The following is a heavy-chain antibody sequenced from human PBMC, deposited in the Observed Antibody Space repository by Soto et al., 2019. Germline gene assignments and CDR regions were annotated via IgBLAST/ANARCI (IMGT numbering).Heavy chain of an antibody. J-gene: IGHJ6*02. CDR3: AKLGPLYYMVV. D-gene: IGHD2-8*01. Sequence: PGGSLRLSCAASGFTFSSYGMHWVRQAPGKGLEWVAVISYDGSNKYYADSVKGRFTISRDNSKNTLYLQMNSLRAEDTAVYYCAKLGPLYYMVVWGQGTTVTVSS. CDR1: GFTFSSYG. CDR2: ISYDGSNK. V-gene: IGHV3-30*18.